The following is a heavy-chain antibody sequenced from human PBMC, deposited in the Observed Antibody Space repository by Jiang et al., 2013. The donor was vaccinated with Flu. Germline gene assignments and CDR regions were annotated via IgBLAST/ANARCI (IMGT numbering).Heavy chain of an antibody. Sequence: EVKKPGASVKVSCKASGYTFTGYYMHWVRQAPGQGLEWMGWINPNSGGTNYAQKFQGRVTMTRDTSISTAYMELSRLRSDDTAVYYCARAHMNYYDSSVLGPLDYWGQGTLVTVSS. CDR2: INPNSGGT. V-gene: IGHV1-2*02. D-gene: IGHD3-22*01. CDR1: GYTFTGYY. J-gene: IGHJ4*02. CDR3: ARAHMNYYDSSVLGPLDY.